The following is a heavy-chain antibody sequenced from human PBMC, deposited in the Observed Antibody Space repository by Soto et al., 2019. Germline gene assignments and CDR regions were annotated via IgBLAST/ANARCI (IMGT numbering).Heavy chain of an antibody. Sequence: PSETLSLTCTVSGGSISSYYWSWIRQPPGKGLEWIGYIYYSGVTMYADSVKGRFTISRDNAKNSLYLQMDSLRAEDTAVYYCARDGGASTFDFDSWGQGTLVTVSS. J-gene: IGHJ4*02. CDR3: ARDGGASTFDFDS. V-gene: IGHV4-59*12. D-gene: IGHD3-16*01. CDR2: IYYSGVT. CDR1: GGSISSYY.